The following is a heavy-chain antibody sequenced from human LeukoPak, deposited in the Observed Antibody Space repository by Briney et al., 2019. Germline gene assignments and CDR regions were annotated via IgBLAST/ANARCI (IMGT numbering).Heavy chain of an antibody. Sequence: PGGSLRLSCVASGFTFSSYWMSWVRQAPGKGLEWVANIKQDGSEKYHVASVKGRFTISRDNAKNSLYLQMNSLRAEDTAVYYCARDRRSWFDPWGQGTLVTVSS. CDR1: GFTFSSYW. J-gene: IGHJ5*02. V-gene: IGHV3-7*01. CDR3: ARDRRSWFDP. CDR2: IKQDGSEK.